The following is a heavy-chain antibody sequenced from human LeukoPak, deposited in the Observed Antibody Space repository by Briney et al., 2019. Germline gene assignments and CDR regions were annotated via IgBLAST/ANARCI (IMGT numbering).Heavy chain of an antibody. CDR3: ARVVGIAAAGTDFDY. J-gene: IGHJ4*02. Sequence: ASVKVSCKASGYTFTSYGISGVRQAPGQGLEGMGWISAYNGNTNYAQKLQGRVTMTTDTSTSTAYMELRSLRSDDTAVYYCARVVGIAAAGTDFDYWGQGTLVTVSS. CDR1: GYTFTSYG. CDR2: ISAYNGNT. V-gene: IGHV1-18*01. D-gene: IGHD6-13*01.